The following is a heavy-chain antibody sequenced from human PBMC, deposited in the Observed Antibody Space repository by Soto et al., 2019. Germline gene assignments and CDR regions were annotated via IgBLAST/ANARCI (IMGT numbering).Heavy chain of an antibody. J-gene: IGHJ4*02. CDR3: ARLVVVAPVANV. Sequence: SETLSLTCTVSGDSVNNNDFYWAWIRQPPGKGLEWVGGIFYTGTTYYNPSLKDRLSISVDTSKNSFSLNLTSVTAADTAVYFCARLVVVAPVANVWGQGALVTVSS. CDR2: IFYTGTT. CDR1: GDSVNNNDFY. V-gene: IGHV4-39*01. D-gene: IGHD2-21*01.